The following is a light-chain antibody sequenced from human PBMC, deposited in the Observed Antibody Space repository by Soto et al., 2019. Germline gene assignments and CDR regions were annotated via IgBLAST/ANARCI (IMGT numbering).Light chain of an antibody. V-gene: IGLV1-44*01. CDR1: NSNIGKNT. CDR2: SNS. Sequence: QPVLTQPPSASGTPGQRLSISCSGNNSNIGKNTVNWYQQLPRTAPKLLIYSNSQRPSGVPDRFSGSKSGTSASLAISGLQSEDEADYYCAAWDDSLNGHVVFGGGTQLTVL. CDR3: AAWDDSLNGHVV. J-gene: IGLJ2*01.